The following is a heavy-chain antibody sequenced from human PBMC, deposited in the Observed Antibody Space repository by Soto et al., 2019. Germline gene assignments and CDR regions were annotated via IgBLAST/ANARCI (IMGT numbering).Heavy chain of an antibody. V-gene: IGHV3-23*01. CDR1: GFTFSSYA. CDR2: ISGSGGST. Sequence: SGGSLRLSCAASGFTFSSYAMSWVRQAPGKGLEWVSAISGSGGSTYYADSVKGRFTISRDNSKNTLYLQMNSLRAEDTAVYYCAKDRRDQRGSNGGMDVWGQGTTVTVSS. D-gene: IGHD3-16*01. J-gene: IGHJ6*02. CDR3: AKDRRDQRGSNGGMDV.